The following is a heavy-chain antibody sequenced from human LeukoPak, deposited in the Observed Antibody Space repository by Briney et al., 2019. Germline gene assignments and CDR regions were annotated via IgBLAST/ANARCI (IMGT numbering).Heavy chain of an antibody. CDR1: GGSISSSSYY. J-gene: IGHJ4*02. V-gene: IGHV4-39*07. D-gene: IGHD5-24*01. Sequence: PSETLSLTCTVSGGSISSSSYYWGWIRQPPGKGLEWIGNIYYSGITYYNPSLKSRVTMSVDTSKNQFSLKLSSVTAADTAVYYCASSPTERWLQTGVYYFDYWGQGTLVTVSS. CDR2: IYYSGIT. CDR3: ASSPTERWLQTGVYYFDY.